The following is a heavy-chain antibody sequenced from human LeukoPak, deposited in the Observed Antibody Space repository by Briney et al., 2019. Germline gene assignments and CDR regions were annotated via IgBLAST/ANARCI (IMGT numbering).Heavy chain of an antibody. D-gene: IGHD2-2*01. J-gene: IGHJ4*02. CDR2: ISYDGSNK. V-gene: IGHV3-30-3*01. Sequence: GGSLRLSCAASGFTFSSYAMHCVRQAPGKGLEWVAVISYDGSNKYYADSVKGRFTISRDNSKNTLYLQVNSLRAEDTAVYYCARDGGYCSSTSCPSHDYWGQGTLVTVSS. CDR3: ARDGGYCSSTSCPSHDY. CDR1: GFTFSSYA.